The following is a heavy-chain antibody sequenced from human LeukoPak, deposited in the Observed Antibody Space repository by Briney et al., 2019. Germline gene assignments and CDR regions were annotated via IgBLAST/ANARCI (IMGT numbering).Heavy chain of an antibody. D-gene: IGHD2-8*01. V-gene: IGHV7-4-1*02. CDR2: INTNTGNP. CDR1: GYTFTSYA. CDR3: ASLMKGPDYYYAMDV. Sequence: ASVKVSCKASGYTFTSYAINWVRQAPGQGLEWMGWINTNTGNPTFAQGFTGRFVFSLDTSVSTAYLQISSLKAEDTAVYYCASLMKGPDYYYAMDVWGQGTTVTVSS. J-gene: IGHJ6*02.